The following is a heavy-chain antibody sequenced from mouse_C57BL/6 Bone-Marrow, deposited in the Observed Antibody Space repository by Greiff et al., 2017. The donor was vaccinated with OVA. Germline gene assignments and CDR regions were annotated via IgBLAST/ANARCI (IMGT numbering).Heavy chain of an antibody. V-gene: IGHV5-15*01. CDR1: GFTLSDYG. J-gene: IGHJ2*01. D-gene: IGHD1-1*02. CDR2: ISNLAYSI. Sequence: EVKLQESGGGLVQPGGSLKLSCAASGFTLSDYGMAWVRQAPRKGPEWVAFISNLAYSIYYADTVTGRFTISRENAKNTLYLEMSSLRSEDTAMYYCARRGNYAPFDYWGQGTTLTVSS. CDR3: ARRGNYAPFDY.